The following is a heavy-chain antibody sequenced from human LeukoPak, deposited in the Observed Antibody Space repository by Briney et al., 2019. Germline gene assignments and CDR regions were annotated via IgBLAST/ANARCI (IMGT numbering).Heavy chain of an antibody. J-gene: IGHJ4*02. Sequence: ASVKVSCKASGYTFTGYYMHWVRQAPGQGLEWMGWINPNSGGTNYAQKFQGRVTMTRDTSISTAYMELSRLRSDDTAVYYCARVQLERLLTFDYWGQGTLVTVSS. CDR3: ARVQLERLLTFDY. D-gene: IGHD1-1*01. CDR1: GYTFTGYY. V-gene: IGHV1-2*02. CDR2: INPNSGGT.